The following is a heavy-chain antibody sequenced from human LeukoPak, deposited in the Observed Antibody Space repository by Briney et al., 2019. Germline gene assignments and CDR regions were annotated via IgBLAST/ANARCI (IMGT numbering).Heavy chain of an antibody. CDR1: GGTFSSYA. V-gene: IGHV1-69*13. D-gene: IGHD7-27*01. Sequence: SVKVSCKASGGTFSSYAISWVRQAPGQGLEWMGGIIPIFGTANYAQKFQGRVTITADESTSTAYMELSSLRSEDTAVYYCARPSGAANWEYYFDYWGQGTLVTVSS. CDR2: IIPIFGTA. CDR3: ARPSGAANWEYYFDY. J-gene: IGHJ4*02.